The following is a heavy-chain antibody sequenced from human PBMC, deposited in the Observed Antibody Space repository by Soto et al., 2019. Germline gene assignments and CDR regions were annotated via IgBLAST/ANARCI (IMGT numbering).Heavy chain of an antibody. CDR2: IGGSGGNR. Sequence: EVQLLESGGGLVQPGGSLMLSCAASGFTFNAYAMTWVRQAPGKGLEWVSAIGGSGGNRYYADSVRGRFTISRDNSKDTVDLQMNSLRVEDTAVYYCARVASDYINSVDNWGQGILVTVSS. V-gene: IGHV3-23*01. D-gene: IGHD4-4*01. CDR1: GFTFNAYA. J-gene: IGHJ4*02. CDR3: ARVASDYINSVDN.